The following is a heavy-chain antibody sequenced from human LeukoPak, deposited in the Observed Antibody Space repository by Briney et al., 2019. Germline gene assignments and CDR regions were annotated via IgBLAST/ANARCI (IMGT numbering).Heavy chain of an antibody. Sequence: GGSLRLSCAASGFTFSGYAMSWVRQAPGKGLERVSAISGSGGSTYYADSVKGRFTISRDNSKNTLYLQMNSLRAEDTAVYYCARPSDYDFWSGYFGYWGQGTLVTVSS. CDR2: ISGSGGST. V-gene: IGHV3-23*01. CDR3: ARPSDYDFWSGYFGY. J-gene: IGHJ4*02. D-gene: IGHD3-3*01. CDR1: GFTFSGYA.